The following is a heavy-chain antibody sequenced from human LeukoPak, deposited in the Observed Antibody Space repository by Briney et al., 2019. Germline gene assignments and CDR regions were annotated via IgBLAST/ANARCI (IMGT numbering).Heavy chain of an antibody. CDR1: GFTFSSYW. CDR2: IKQDGSEK. CDR3: ASGGADYGDYEHASDI. V-gene: IGHV3-7*01. D-gene: IGHD4-17*01. J-gene: IGHJ3*02. Sequence: GGSLRLSCAASGFTFSSYWMSWVRQAPGKGLEWVANIKQDGSEKYYVDSVKGRFTISRDNAKNSLYLQMNSLRAEDTAVYYCASGGADYGDYEHASDIWGQGTMVTVSS.